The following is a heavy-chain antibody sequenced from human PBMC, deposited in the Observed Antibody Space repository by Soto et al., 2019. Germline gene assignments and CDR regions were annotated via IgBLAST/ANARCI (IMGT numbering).Heavy chain of an antibody. CDR1: GYTFTSYY. CDR2: INPSGGST. D-gene: IGHD3-10*01. J-gene: IGHJ3*02. V-gene: IGHV1-46*03. CDR3: ARDYYGSGTDDAFDI. Sequence: ASVKVSCKASGYTFTSYYMHWVRQAPGQGLEWMGIINPSGGSTSYAQKFQGRVTMTRDTSTSTVYMELSSLRSEDTAVYYCARDYYGSGTDDAFDIWGQGTMVTVSS.